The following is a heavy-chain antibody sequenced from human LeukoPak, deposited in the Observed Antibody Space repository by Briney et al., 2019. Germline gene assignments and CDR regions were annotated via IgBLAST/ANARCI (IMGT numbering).Heavy chain of an antibody. V-gene: IGHV4-4*07. CDR3: ASSTGLTTSLDY. CDR2: INTSGST. J-gene: IGHJ4*02. CDR1: GRSISSYY. Sequence: SETLSLTCTVSGRSISSYYWNWIRQPAGKGLEWIGRINTSGSTNYNPSLKSRVTMSVDTSKNQFSLKLSSVTAADTAVYYCASSTGLTTSLDYWGQGTLVTVSS. D-gene: IGHD4/OR15-4a*01.